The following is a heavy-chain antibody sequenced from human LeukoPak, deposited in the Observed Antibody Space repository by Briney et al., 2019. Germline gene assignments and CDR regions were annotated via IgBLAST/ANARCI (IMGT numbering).Heavy chain of an antibody. Sequence: GGSLSLSCAASGFTFSSYAMSWVRQAPGKGLEWVSAISGSGGSTYYADSVKGRFTISRDNSKNTLYLQMNSLRAEDTAVYYCAKLGIVVVVAATTWFDPWGQGTLVTVSS. D-gene: IGHD2-15*01. V-gene: IGHV3-23*01. CDR3: AKLGIVVVVAATTWFDP. CDR1: GFTFSSYA. J-gene: IGHJ5*02. CDR2: ISGSGGST.